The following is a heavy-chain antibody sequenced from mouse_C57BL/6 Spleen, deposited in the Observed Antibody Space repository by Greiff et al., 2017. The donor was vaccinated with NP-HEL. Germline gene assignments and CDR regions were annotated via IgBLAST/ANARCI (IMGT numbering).Heavy chain of an antibody. V-gene: IGHV1-72*01. Sequence: VQLQQSGAELVKPGASVKLSCKASGYTFTSYWMHWVKQRPGRGLEWIGRIDPNSGGTKYNEKFKSKATLTVDKPSSTAYMQLISLTSEDSAVSYCSRGYYYDSSSLDYWGQGTTLTVSS. D-gene: IGHD1-1*01. CDR2: IDPNSGGT. CDR3: SRGYYYDSSSLDY. CDR1: GYTFTSYW. J-gene: IGHJ2*01.